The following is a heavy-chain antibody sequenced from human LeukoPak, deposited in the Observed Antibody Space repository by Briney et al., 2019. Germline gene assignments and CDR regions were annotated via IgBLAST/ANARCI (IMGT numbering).Heavy chain of an antibody. Sequence: GASVKVSCKASGYTFTSYGIRWVREAPGQGLEWMGWISAYNGNTNYAQKLRGRVTMTTDTSTSTAYMELRSLRSDDTAVYYCAYYKRDGGYCSSTSCQGFSFNYWGQGTLVTVSS. V-gene: IGHV1-18*01. CDR1: GYTFTSYG. CDR2: ISAYNGNT. J-gene: IGHJ4*02. D-gene: IGHD2-2*01. CDR3: AYYKRDGGYCSSTSCQGFSFNY.